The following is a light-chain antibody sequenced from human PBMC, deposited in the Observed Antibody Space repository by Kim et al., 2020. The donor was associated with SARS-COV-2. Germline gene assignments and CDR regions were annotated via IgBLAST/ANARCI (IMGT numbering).Light chain of an antibody. CDR3: QAWDSSTFYV. Sequence: VSPGQTASITCSGDKLGDKYACWYHQKPGQSPVLVIYQDSKRPSGIPERFSGSNSGNTATLTISGTQAMDEADYYCQAWDSSTFYVFGTGTKVTVL. J-gene: IGLJ1*01. V-gene: IGLV3-1*01. CDR2: QDS. CDR1: KLGDKY.